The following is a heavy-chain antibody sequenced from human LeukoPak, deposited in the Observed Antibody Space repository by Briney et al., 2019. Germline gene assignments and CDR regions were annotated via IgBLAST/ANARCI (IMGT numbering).Heavy chain of an antibody. CDR1: GFTFSSYA. D-gene: IGHD2-15*01. CDR2: ISGSGGST. CDR3: AVRCSGGSCYSGGFDY. J-gene: IGHJ4*02. Sequence: GGSLRLSCAASGFTFSSYAMSWVRQAPGKGLEWVSAISGSGGSTYYTDSVKGRFTISRDNSKNTLYLQMNSLRAEDTAVYYCAVRCSGGSCYSGGFDYWGQGTLVTVSS. V-gene: IGHV3-23*01.